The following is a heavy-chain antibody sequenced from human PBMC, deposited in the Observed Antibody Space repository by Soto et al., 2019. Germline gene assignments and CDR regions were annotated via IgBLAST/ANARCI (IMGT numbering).Heavy chain of an antibody. CDR3: ARDEGVPINYRFDY. CDR1: GFSFSSYS. Sequence: EVQLVESGGGLVQPGGSLRLSCAASGFSFSSYSMSWVRQAPGKGLEWLVHIHENGHSKFYVGSGKGRFTISRDDGWNPLFLQINSLRAEDTGRYYCARDEGVPINYRFDYRGQGTLVTVSS. V-gene: IGHV3-7*03. CDR2: IHENGHSK. D-gene: IGHD4-4*01. J-gene: IGHJ4*02.